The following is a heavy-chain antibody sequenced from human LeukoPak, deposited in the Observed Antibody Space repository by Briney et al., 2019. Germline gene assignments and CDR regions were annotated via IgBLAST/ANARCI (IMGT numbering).Heavy chain of an antibody. V-gene: IGHV4-31*03. CDR2: IYYSGST. CDR1: GGSIGSGGYY. J-gene: IGHJ5*02. Sequence: SQTLSLTCTVSGGSIGSGGYYWSWIRQHPGKGLEWIGYIYYSGSTYYNPSLKRRATISVDTSKNQFSLKLSSVTAADTAVYYCARDYGGNSCWFDPWGQGTLVTVSS. D-gene: IGHD4-23*01. CDR3: ARDYGGNSCWFDP.